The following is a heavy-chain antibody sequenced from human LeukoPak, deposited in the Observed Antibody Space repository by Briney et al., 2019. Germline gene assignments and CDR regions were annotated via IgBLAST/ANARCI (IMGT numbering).Heavy chain of an antibody. CDR1: GFTFSSYW. CDR3: ARESEYCSSTSCSVACDY. D-gene: IGHD2-2*01. V-gene: IGHV3-7*03. CDR2: IKQDGSEK. J-gene: IGHJ4*02. Sequence: GGPLRLSCAASGFTFSSYWISWVRQAPGKGLEWVANIKQDGSEKYYVDSVKGRFTISRDNAKNSLYLQMNSLRAEDTAVYYCARESEYCSSTSCSVACDYWGQGTLVTVSS.